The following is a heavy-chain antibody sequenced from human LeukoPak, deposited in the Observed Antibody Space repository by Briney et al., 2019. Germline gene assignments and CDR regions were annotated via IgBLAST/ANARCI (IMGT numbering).Heavy chain of an antibody. CDR1: GGSFSGYY. J-gene: IGHJ3*02. D-gene: IGHD2-2*02. Sequence: SETLSLTCAASGGSFSGYYWSWIRQPPGKGLEWIGEINHSGNTIYNPSLKSRVTISVDTSKNQFSLKLSSVTAADTAVYYCAREGRGYCSSTSCYRDAFDIWGQGTMVTVSS. CDR2: INHSGNT. V-gene: IGHV4-34*01. CDR3: AREGRGYCSSTSCYRDAFDI.